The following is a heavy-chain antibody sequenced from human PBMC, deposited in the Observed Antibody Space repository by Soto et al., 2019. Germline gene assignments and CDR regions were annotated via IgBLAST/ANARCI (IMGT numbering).Heavy chain of an antibody. CDR1: GGSISSGGYY. V-gene: IGHV4-31*03. CDR2: IYHSGTT. CDR3: ARDRDHNYGSGYNWFDP. Sequence: SETLSLTCTVSGGSISSGGYYWSWIRQHPGKGLEWTGYIYHSGTTHYNPSLKSRVIISIDTSKNQFSLRLNSVTAADTAVYYCARDRDHNYGSGYNWFDPWGQGTLVTVSS. J-gene: IGHJ5*02. D-gene: IGHD3-10*01.